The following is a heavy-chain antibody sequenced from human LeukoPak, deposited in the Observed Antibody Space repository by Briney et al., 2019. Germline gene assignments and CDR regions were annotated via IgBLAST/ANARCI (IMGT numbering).Heavy chain of an antibody. CDR2: INLDGSEK. CDR3: ARDPLALHYYYYMDV. V-gene: IGHV3-7*01. Sequence: GGSLRLSCTASGFTFSSYWMSWARQAPGKGLEWVANINLDGSEKNYADSVKGRFTISRDNARKSLYLQMNSLRAEDTAVYYCARDPLALHYYYYMDVWGIGTTVTVSS. CDR1: GFTFSSYW. J-gene: IGHJ6*03.